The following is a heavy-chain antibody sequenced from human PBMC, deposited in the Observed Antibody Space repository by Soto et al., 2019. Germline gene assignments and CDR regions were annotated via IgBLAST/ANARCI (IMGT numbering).Heavy chain of an antibody. CDR2: ISFDGGNK. Sequence: QVQLVEAGGGVVQPGRSLRLSCAASGFTFSGYGMNWVRQAPGKGLEWVALISFDGGNKYYADSVKGRFTISRDNSKDALYLQMNSLRAEDTAVYYCAKDDSRLWPPYYYYGMEVWGQGTTVTVSS. CDR1: GFTFSGYG. J-gene: IGHJ6*02. D-gene: IGHD3-10*01. CDR3: AKDDSRLWPPYYYYGMEV. V-gene: IGHV3-30*18.